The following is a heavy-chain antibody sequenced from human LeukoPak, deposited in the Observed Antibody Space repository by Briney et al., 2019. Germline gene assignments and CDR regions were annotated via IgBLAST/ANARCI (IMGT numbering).Heavy chain of an antibody. J-gene: IGHJ4*02. CDR1: GGSISSSSYC. V-gene: IGHV4-39*01. Sequence: PSETLSLTCTVSGGSISSSSYCWGWIRQPPGKGLEWIGSIYYSGSTYYNPSLKSRVTISVDTSKNQFSLKLSSVTAADTAVYYCARLFPGSRIDYWGQGTLVTVSS. D-gene: IGHD1-14*01. CDR2: IYYSGST. CDR3: ARLFPGSRIDY.